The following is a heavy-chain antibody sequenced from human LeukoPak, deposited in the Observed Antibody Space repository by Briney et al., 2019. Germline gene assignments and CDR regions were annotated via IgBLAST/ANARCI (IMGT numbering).Heavy chain of an antibody. D-gene: IGHD5-12*01. V-gene: IGHV3-30-3*01. CDR1: GFIFRSYA. CDR2: ISYDGSNK. Sequence: PGRSLKLSCAASGFIFRSYAMHWVRQAPGKGLEWVAVISYDGSNKYYADSVKGRFTISRDNSKNTLYLQMNSLRAEDTAVYYCARGGYDSYYYYYMDVWGKGTTVTVSS. CDR3: ARGGYDSYYYYYMDV. J-gene: IGHJ6*03.